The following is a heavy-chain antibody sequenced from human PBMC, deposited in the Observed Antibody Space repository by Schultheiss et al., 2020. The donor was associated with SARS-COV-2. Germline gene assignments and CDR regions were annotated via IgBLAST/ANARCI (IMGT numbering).Heavy chain of an antibody. CDR3: ARMWFGDLTLDP. CDR1: GGSFSGYY. J-gene: IGHJ5*02. D-gene: IGHD3-10*01. CDR2: INHSGST. V-gene: IGHV4-34*01. Sequence: GSLRLSCGVYGGSFSGYYWNWIRQPPGKGLEWIGEINHSGSTNYNPSLKSRVTISVDKSKNQFSLKLSSVTAADTAVYYCARMWFGDLTLDPWGQGTLVTVSS.